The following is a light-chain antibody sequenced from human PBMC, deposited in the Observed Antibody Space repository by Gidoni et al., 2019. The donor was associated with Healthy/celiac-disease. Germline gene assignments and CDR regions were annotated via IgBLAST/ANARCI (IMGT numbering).Light chain of an antibody. V-gene: IGLV1-44*01. CDR2: SNN. CDR3: AAWDDSLNGHWV. CDR1: SSNIGSNP. J-gene: IGLJ3*02. Sequence: QSVLPHPPSASGTPGQRVTISCSGSSSNIGSNPVNWYQQLPGTAPKLLIYSNNQRPSGVPDRFSGSKSGTSASLAISGLQSEDEADYYCAAWDDSLNGHWVFGGGTKLTVL.